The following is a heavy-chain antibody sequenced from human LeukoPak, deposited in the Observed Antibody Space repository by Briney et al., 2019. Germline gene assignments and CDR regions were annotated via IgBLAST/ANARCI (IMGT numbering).Heavy chain of an antibody. J-gene: IGHJ5*02. CDR3: ARVPTRDGNTFWEPRNNWFDP. CDR2: INPNSGNT. V-gene: IGHV1-8*02. CDR1: GYTFTSYG. D-gene: IGHD5-24*01. Sequence: EASVKVSCKASGYTFTSYGISWVRQAPGQGLEWMGWINPNSGNTGYAQKFQGRVTMTRDTSISTAYMELSSLRSEDTAVYYCARVPTRDGNTFWEPRNNWFDPWGQGTLVTVSS.